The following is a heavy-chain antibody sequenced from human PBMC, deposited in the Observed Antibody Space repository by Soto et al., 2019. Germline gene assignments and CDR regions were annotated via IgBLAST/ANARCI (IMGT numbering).Heavy chain of an antibody. Sequence: QVQLVQSGAEVKKPGSSVKVSCKASGGTFNSYAISWVRQAHGQGLEWMGGIITIFGSPNYAQKFQGRVTIDEDESTRTVYMELSRLRSEDKAVYYCARGKYQQLLFGSYYYYHYAMDVGGQGTTVTVSS. D-gene: IGHD2-2*01. CDR3: ARGKYQQLLFGSYYYYHYAMDV. CDR1: GGTFNSYA. J-gene: IGHJ6*02. V-gene: IGHV1-69*12. CDR2: IITIFGSP.